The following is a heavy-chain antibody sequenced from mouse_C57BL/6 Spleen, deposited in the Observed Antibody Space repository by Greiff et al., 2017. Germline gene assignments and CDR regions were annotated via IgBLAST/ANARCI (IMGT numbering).Heavy chain of an antibody. CDR2: IYPGDGDT. V-gene: IGHV1-82*01. CDR3: ARPQGGVGYFDV. D-gene: IGHD1-1*01. Sequence: QVQLQQSGPELVKPGASVKISCKASGYAFSSSWMNWVKQRPGTGLEWIGRIYPGDGDTNYNGKFKGKATLTADKSASTAYMQLSSLTSEDSAVYFCARPQGGVGYFDVWGTGTTVTVSS. CDR1: GYAFSSSW. J-gene: IGHJ1*03.